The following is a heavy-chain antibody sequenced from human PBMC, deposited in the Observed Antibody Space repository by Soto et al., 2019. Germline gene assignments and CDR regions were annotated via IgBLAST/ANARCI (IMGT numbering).Heavy chain of an antibody. CDR3: ARDGGYYVSGSYSEY. D-gene: IGHD3-10*01. CDR2: ISSSSSTI. Sequence: EVQLVESGGGLVQPGGSLRLSCADSGFTFSSYSMNWVRQAPGKGLEWVSYISSSSSTIYYADSVKGRFNISRDNAKKQLYLQMNILRDEDTAVYYCARDGGYYVSGSYSEYWGQGTLVTVSS. V-gene: IGHV3-48*02. CDR1: GFTFSSYS. J-gene: IGHJ4*02.